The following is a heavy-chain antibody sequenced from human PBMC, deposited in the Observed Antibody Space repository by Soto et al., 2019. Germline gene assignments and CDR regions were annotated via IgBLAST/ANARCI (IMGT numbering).Heavy chain of an antibody. CDR2: IIPMLAIT. J-gene: IGHJ3*02. D-gene: IGHD6-13*01. CDR1: GGTFNVYT. V-gene: IGHV1-69*02. Sequence: QVQLVQSGAEVKKPGSSVKVSCKASGGTFNVYTIIWVRQAPGQGLEWMGRIIPMLAITNYAQRFQARVTLTEAPATTTAYMELSTLTSDDPAVYYCALGSWSAETFEIWGQGTVVSVSS. CDR3: ALGSWSAETFEI.